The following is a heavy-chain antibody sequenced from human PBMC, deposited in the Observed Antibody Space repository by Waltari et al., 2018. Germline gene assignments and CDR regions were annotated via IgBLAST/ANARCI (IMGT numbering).Heavy chain of an antibody. J-gene: IGHJ4*02. Sequence: EVQLLESGGGLVQPGGSLRLSCAASGFTCSSSAMSWVRQAPGKGLEWVSAISGSGGRTYYADSVKGRFTISRDNSKNTLYLQMNSLRAEDTAVYYCAKGGLGQGGDYWGQGTLVTVSS. CDR3: AKGGLGQGGDY. V-gene: IGHV3-23*01. D-gene: IGHD3-16*01. CDR2: ISGSGGRT. CDR1: GFTCSSSA.